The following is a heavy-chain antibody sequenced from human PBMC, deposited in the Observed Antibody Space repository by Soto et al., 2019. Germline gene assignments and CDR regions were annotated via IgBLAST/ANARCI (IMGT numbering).Heavy chain of an antibody. CDR3: ARDTVVFDY. J-gene: IGHJ4*02. V-gene: IGHV3-11*01. D-gene: IGHD4-17*01. Sequence: GGSLRLSCAASGFTFSDYMSWIRQAPGKGLERVSYISSSGSTIYYADSVKGRFTISRDNAKNSLYLQMNSLRAEDTAVYYCARDTVVFDYWGQGTLVTVSS. CDR2: ISSSGSTI. CDR1: GFTFSDY.